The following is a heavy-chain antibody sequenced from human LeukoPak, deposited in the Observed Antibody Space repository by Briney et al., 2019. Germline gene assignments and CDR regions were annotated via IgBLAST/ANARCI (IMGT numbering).Heavy chain of an antibody. CDR3: ARWGSSGWYPMDV. D-gene: IGHD6-19*01. CDR1: GFTLSSYW. V-gene: IGHV3-74*01. J-gene: IGHJ6*02. CDR2: INSDGSSP. Sequence: PGGSLRLSCAASGFTLSSYWMFWVRQTPGKGLVWVSCINSDGSSPSYADSVKGRFTISRDNAKNTVYLQMNSLRAEDTAVYYCARWGSSGWYPMDVWGQGTTVTVSS.